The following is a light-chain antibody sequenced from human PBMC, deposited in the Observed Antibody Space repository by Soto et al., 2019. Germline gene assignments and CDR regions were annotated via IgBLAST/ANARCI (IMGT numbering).Light chain of an antibody. J-gene: IGKJ4*01. CDR2: TAS. Sequence: DIRMTQSPSSLSASVGDTVTITCRASQSISSHLNWYQQKPGKAPNLLMYTASNLQSGVPSRFSGSGSGTEFTLTISSLQPEDFATYYCQQYDNYPLTFGGGTKVDIK. V-gene: IGKV1-17*01. CDR3: QQYDNYPLT. CDR1: QSISSH.